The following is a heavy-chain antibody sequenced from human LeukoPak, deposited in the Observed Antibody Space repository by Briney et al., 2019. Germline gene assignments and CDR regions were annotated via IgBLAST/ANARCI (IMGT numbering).Heavy chain of an antibody. CDR1: GFTFSSYA. J-gene: IGHJ4*02. D-gene: IGHD3-22*01. V-gene: IGHV3-30-3*01. CDR2: ISYDGSNK. CDR3: ARYDYDSDY. Sequence: PGGSLRLSCAASGFTFSSYAMHWVRQAPGKGLEWVAVISYDGSNKYYADSVKGRFTISRDNSKNTLYLQMNSLRAEDTAVYYCARYDYDSDYWGQGTLDTVSS.